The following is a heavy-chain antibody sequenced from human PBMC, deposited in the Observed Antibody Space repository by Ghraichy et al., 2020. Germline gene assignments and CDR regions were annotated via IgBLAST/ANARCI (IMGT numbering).Heavy chain of an antibody. CDR3: ASSVYDFDDYYYYYYMDV. CDR1: GGSISSSSYY. Sequence: SETLSLTCSVSGGSISSSSYYWGWIRQPPGKGLEWIGSIYYRGSTYYNPSLNSRVTISVDTSKNQFSLKLSAVTAADTAVYYCASSVYDFDDYYYYYYMDVWGKGTTVTVSS. V-gene: IGHV4-39*01. J-gene: IGHJ6*03. CDR2: IYYRGST. D-gene: IGHD3-3*01.